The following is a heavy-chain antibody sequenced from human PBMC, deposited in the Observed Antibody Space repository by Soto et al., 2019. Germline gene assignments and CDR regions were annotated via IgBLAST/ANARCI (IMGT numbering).Heavy chain of an antibody. CDR1: GFSLSTTGVG. J-gene: IGHJ5*02. CDR2: IYWDDDK. Sequence: QITLKESGPTLVRPTQTLTLTCTFSGFSLSTTGVGVGWIRHPPGKALEWLALIYWDDDKRYSPSLKRRLTITKDNSTKEVILTTTNMDPVDTARYYCAQRLPQYGLGRERGNGCVPWGQGTLVTVSS. V-gene: IGHV2-5*02. CDR3: AQRLPQYGLGRERGNGCVP. D-gene: IGHD3-10*01.